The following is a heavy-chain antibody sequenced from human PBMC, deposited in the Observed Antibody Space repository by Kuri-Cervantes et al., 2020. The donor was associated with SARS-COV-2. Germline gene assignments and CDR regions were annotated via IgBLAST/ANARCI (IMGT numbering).Heavy chain of an antibody. CDR3: AGDVPAYGALDF. D-gene: IGHD4-17*01. CDR1: GGSFSGYY. Sequence: PETLSLTCAVYGGSFSGYYWSWIRQPPGKGLEWIGEINHSGSTNYNPSLKSRVTISVDTSKNQFSLKLSSVTAADTPVYFCAGDVPAYGALDFWGQGTLVTVSS. CDR2: INHSGST. J-gene: IGHJ4*02. V-gene: IGHV4-34*01.